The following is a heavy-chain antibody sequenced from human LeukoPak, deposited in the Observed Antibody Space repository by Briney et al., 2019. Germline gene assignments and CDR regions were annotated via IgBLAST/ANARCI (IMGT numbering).Heavy chain of an antibody. J-gene: IGHJ4*02. CDR2: IWYDGSNK. Sequence: GGSLRLSCAASGFTFSSYGMHWVRQAPGKGREWVAVIWYDGSNKYYADSVKGRFTVYRYNSKNTLYLQMNSLRAADTAVYYCARADCGGDCYSDYWGQGTLVTVSS. CDR1: GFTFSSYG. V-gene: IGHV3-33*01. CDR3: ARADCGGDCYSDY. D-gene: IGHD2-21*02.